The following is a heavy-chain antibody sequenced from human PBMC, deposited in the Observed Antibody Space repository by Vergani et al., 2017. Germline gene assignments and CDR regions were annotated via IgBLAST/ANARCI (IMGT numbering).Heavy chain of an antibody. CDR3: ARGLTVVVVAATRGMDV. V-gene: IGHV4-34*01. Sequence: QVQLQQWGAGLLKPSETLSLTCAVYGGSFSGYYWSWIRQPPGKGLEWIGEINHSESTNYNPSLKSRVTISVDTSKNQFSLKLSSVTAADTAVYYCARGLTVVVVAATRGMDVWGQGTTVTVSS. CDR2: INHSEST. CDR1: GGSFSGYY. J-gene: IGHJ6*02. D-gene: IGHD2-15*01.